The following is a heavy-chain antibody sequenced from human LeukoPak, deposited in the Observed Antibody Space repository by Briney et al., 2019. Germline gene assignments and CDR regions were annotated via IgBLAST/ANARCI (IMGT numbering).Heavy chain of an antibody. V-gene: IGHV3-30*02. Sequence: GGSLRLSCAASGFIFSNYAMHWVRQAAGKGLEWVAYIRYDGSRKYYADSVNGRFTISRDNSKNTLYLQVHNLRGEDTAVYYCATETLDTSGSKLDYWGQGTLVTVSS. CDR1: GFIFSNYA. CDR2: IRYDGSRK. D-gene: IGHD3-22*01. J-gene: IGHJ4*02. CDR3: ATETLDTSGSKLDY.